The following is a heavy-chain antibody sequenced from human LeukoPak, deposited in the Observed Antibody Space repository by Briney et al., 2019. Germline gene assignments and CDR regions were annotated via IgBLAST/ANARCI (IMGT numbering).Heavy chain of an antibody. D-gene: IGHD6-19*01. CDR3: ARAGSGWLWFDP. J-gene: IGHJ5*02. CDR2: INPSGGYT. V-gene: IGHV1-46*03. Sequence: ASVKVSCKASGYTFTSYYMHWVRQAPGQGLEWMGIINPSGGYTTYAQNFQGRVTMTRDTSTSTVYMELSSLRSEDTAVYYCARAGSGWLWFDPWGQGTLVTVSS. CDR1: GYTFTSYY.